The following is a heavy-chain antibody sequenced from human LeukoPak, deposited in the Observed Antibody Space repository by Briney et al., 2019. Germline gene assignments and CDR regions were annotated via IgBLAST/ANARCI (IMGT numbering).Heavy chain of an antibody. Sequence: ASVKVSCKASGYTFTGYYTHWVRQAPGQRLEWMGWINAGNGNTKYSQKFQGRVTITRDTSASTAYMELSSLRSEDTAVYYCARVYDNPSATPLDYWGQGTLVTVSS. J-gene: IGHJ4*02. CDR2: INAGNGNT. CDR3: ARVYDNPSATPLDY. V-gene: IGHV1-3*01. CDR1: GYTFTGYY. D-gene: IGHD3-10*01.